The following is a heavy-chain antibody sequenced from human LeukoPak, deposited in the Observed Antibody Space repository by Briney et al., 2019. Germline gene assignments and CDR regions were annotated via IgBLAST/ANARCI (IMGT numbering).Heavy chain of an antibody. Sequence: GGSLRLFCAASGFTFSTYIMNLVRQAPGKGLEWVSSITSSRIYIYYADSVKGRFTISRDNAKNSLYLQMNSLRAEDTAVYYCAELGITMIGGVWGKGTTVTISS. CDR1: GFTFSTYI. CDR3: AELGITMIGGV. CDR2: ITSSRIYI. V-gene: IGHV3-21*01. D-gene: IGHD3-10*02. J-gene: IGHJ6*04.